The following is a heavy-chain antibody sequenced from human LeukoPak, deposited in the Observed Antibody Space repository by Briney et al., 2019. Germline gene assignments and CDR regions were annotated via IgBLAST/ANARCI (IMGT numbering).Heavy chain of an antibody. J-gene: IGHJ4*02. CDR2: IYYSGST. CDR3: ARDSGSGLDY. Sequence: SETLSLTCTVSGGSISSGVYYWSWIRQPPGKGLEWIGYIYYSGSTYYNPSLKSRVTISVDTSKNQFSLKLSSVTAADTAVYYCARDSGSGLDYWGQGTLVTVSS. D-gene: IGHD2-15*01. CDR1: GGSISSGVYY. V-gene: IGHV4-30-4*08.